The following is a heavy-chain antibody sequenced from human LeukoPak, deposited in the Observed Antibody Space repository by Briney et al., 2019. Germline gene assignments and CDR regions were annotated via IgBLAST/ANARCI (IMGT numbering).Heavy chain of an antibody. CDR1: GFTLSSYN. Sequence: PGGSLRLSCAVSGFTLSSYNMNWVRQAPGKGLEWVANIKTDGSQIYYVDSVKGRFTISRDNAKNSLYLQMNSLRAEDTAVYYCARDLNWETYWGQGTLVSVSS. CDR3: ARDLNWETY. V-gene: IGHV3-7*01. J-gene: IGHJ4*02. CDR2: IKTDGSQI. D-gene: IGHD7-27*01.